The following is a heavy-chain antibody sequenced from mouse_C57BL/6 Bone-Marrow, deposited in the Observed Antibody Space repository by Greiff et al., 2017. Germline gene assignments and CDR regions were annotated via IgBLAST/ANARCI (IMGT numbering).Heavy chain of an antibody. V-gene: IGHV1-55*01. CDR3: ARAGITTVVATH. J-gene: IGHJ3*01. CDR2: IYPGSGST. CDR1: GYTFTSYW. D-gene: IGHD1-1*01. Sequence: QVQLQQPGAELVKPGASVKMSCKASGYTFTSYWITWVKQRPGQGLEWIGDIYPGSGSTNYNEKFKSKATLTVDTSSSTAYMQLSSLTSEDSAVYYCARAGITTVVATHWGQGTLVTVSA.